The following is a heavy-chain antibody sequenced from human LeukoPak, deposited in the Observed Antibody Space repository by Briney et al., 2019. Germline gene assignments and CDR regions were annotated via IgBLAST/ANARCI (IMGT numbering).Heavy chain of an antibody. D-gene: IGHD6-13*01. Sequence: TGGSLRLSCAASGFTFNSYVMHWVRQAPGKGLEWVACIHYDGSNQYYADSVKGRFTISRDSSKNTLYPQMNSLRDEDTAVYYCVKEPAGTAAGTAFDYWGLGALVTVSS. CDR2: IHYDGSNQ. CDR3: VKEPAGTAAGTAFDY. J-gene: IGHJ4*02. V-gene: IGHV3-30*02. CDR1: GFTFNSYV.